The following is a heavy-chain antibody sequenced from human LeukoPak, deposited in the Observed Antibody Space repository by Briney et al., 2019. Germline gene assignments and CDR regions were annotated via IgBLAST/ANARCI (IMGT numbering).Heavy chain of an antibody. CDR3: ARVGPRKYSSSWWWDYYYGMDV. V-gene: IGHV1-8*01. CDR1: GYTFTIYD. J-gene: IGHJ6*02. D-gene: IGHD6-13*01. CDR2: RNPKSGNT. Sequence: ASVTVSCKASGYTFTIYDINWVRQATGHGLEWMGWRNPKSGNTGYAQKFQGRVTMTRNTSRSTAYMELSSLRSEDTAVYYCARVGPRKYSSSWWWDYYYGMDVWGQGTTVTVSS.